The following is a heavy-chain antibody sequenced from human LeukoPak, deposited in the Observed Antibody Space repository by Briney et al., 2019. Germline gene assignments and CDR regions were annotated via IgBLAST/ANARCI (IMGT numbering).Heavy chain of an antibody. CDR3: ARAARSRFLSDY. CDR2: INPNSGGT. V-gene: IGHV1-2*06. Sequence: ASVKVSCKASGYTFTGYYMHWVRQAPGQGLEWMGRINPNSGGTNYAQKFQGRVTMTRDTSISTAYMELSRLRSDDTAVYYCARAARSRFLSDYWGQGTLVTVSS. J-gene: IGHJ4*02. CDR1: GYTFTGYY. D-gene: IGHD6-6*01.